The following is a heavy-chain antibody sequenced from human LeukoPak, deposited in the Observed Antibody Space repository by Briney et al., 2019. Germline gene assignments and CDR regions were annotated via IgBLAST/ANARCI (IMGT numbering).Heavy chain of an antibody. V-gene: IGHV4-34*01. CDR1: GGSFTGYC. Sequence: SETLSLTCAVYGGSFTGYCCSWIRQPPGKGLEWIGEINHSGTNNYSPTLKSRVTISVDTSKNQFSMKLSTVAAADTAVYYCASANWGRKGYWGQGTLVTVSS. J-gene: IGHJ4*02. CDR2: INHSGTN. CDR3: ASANWGRKGY. D-gene: IGHD7-27*01.